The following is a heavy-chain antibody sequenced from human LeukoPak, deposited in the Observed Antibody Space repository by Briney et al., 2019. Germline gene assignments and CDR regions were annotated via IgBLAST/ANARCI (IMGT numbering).Heavy chain of an antibody. D-gene: IGHD5-18*01. CDR2: IYYSGST. V-gene: IGHV4-39*01. Sequence: SETLSLTCTVSGGSISSSSYYWGWIRQPPGKGLEWIGSIYYSGSTYYNPSLKSRATISVDTSKNQFSLKLSSVTAADTAVYYCASRDTATGLDWGQGTLVTVSS. CDR3: ASRDTATGLD. CDR1: GGSISSSSYY. J-gene: IGHJ4*02.